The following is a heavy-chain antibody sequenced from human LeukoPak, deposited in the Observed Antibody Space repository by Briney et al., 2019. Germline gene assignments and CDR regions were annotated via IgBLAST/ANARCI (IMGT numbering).Heavy chain of an antibody. J-gene: IGHJ3*02. CDR1: GGSFSGYY. CDR3: ARDITDAFDI. CDR2: INHSGST. Sequence: SETLSLTCAVYGGSFSGYYWSWIRQPPGKGLEWIGEINHSGSTNYNPSLKSRVTISVDTSKNQFSLKLSSVTAADTAVYYCARDITDAFDIWGQGTMVTVSS. V-gene: IGHV4-34*01.